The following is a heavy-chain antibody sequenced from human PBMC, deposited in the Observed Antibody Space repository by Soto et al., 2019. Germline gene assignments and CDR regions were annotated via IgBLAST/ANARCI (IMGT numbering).Heavy chain of an antibody. CDR3: ATVPERKRYNWNTIGAFDL. CDR1: GYTLTELS. CDR2: FDPEDGET. J-gene: IGHJ3*01. D-gene: IGHD1-20*01. V-gene: IGHV1-24*01. Sequence: QVQLVQSGAEVKKPGASVKVSCKVSGYTLTELSMHWVRQAPGKGLEWMGGFDPEDGETIYAQKFQGRVTMTEDTSTDTAYMELSSLRSEYTAAYYCATVPERKRYNWNTIGAFDLGVQGTMVAVSS.